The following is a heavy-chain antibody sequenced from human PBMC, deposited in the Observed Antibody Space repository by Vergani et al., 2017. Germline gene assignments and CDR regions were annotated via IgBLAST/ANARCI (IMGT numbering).Heavy chain of an antibody. CDR3: ARGGREWSGNKNFDY. CDR1: GYTFPGYY. CDR2: IDPNNGDT. V-gene: IGHV1-2*02. D-gene: IGHD3-3*01. Sequence: QVQLVQSGAEVKKPGASVKVSCKASGYTFPGYYLHLMRQAPGQGLEWMGWIDPNNGDTKYAQKFQGRVTMTRDTSISTAYMELSRLRSDDTAVYYCARGGREWSGNKNFDYWGQGTLVTVSS. J-gene: IGHJ4*02.